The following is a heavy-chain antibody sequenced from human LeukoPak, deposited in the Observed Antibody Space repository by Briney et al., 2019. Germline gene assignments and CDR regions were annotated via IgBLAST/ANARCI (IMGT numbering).Heavy chain of an antibody. Sequence: GASVKVSCKASGYTFTSYGISWVRQAPGQGLEWMGWISAYNGNTNYAQKLQGRVTMTTDTSTSTAYTELRSLRSDDTAVYYCVGATEKAYYYYGMDVWGQGTTVTVSS. V-gene: IGHV1-18*01. J-gene: IGHJ6*02. CDR3: VGATEKAYYYYGMDV. CDR1: GYTFTSYG. CDR2: ISAYNGNT.